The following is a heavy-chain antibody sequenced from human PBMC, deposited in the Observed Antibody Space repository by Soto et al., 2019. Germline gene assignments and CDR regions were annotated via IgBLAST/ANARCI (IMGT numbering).Heavy chain of an antibody. J-gene: IGHJ3*02. CDR3: AKQKTAVTRYDAFDI. D-gene: IGHD4-17*01. V-gene: IGHV3-23*01. CDR2: ISGSGGST. Sequence: EVQLLESGGGLVQPGGSLRLSCAASGFTFSSYAMSWVRQAPGKGLGWVSAISGSGGSTYFADSVKGRFTISRDNSKNTLDLKMNSLSAEDTAIYCCAKQKTAVTRYDAFDIWGQGTMVTVSS. CDR1: GFTFSSYA.